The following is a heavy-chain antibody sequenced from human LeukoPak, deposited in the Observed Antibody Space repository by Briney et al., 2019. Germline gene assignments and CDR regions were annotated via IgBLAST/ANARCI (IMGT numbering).Heavy chain of an antibody. J-gene: IGHJ4*01. CDR2: IRQDGSEK. D-gene: IGHD6-13*01. CDR1: GFTFTDYW. CDR3: ARDGTAAGLYFDL. V-gene: IGHV3-7*01. Sequence: GSLRLSCAVSGFTFTDYWMNWVRQAPGKGLEWVASIRQDGSEKTYVDSVKGRFTISRDNTKNSLSLQVNSLRVEDTAVYYCARDGTAAGLYFDLWGQGTLVTVS.